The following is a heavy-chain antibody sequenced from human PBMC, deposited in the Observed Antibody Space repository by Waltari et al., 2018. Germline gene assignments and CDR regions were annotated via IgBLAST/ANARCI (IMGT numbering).Heavy chain of an antibody. CDR1: GFTFSSYA. V-gene: IGHV3-30*01. J-gene: IGHJ4*02. CDR3: ARAHDCSGGSCYRHFDY. D-gene: IGHD2-15*01. CDR2: ISYDGSNK. Sequence: QVQLVESGGGVVQPGRSLRLSCAASGFTFSSYAMHWVRQAPGKGLEWVAVISYDGSNKYYADSVKGRFTISRDNSKNTLYLQMNSLRAEDTAVYYCARAHDCSGGSCYRHFDYWGQGTLVTVSS.